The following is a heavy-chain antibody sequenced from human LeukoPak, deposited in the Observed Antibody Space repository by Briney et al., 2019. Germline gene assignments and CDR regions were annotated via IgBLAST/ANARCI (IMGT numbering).Heavy chain of an antibody. CDR3: ARDGGVSVAGAIDY. V-gene: IGHV3-48*03. D-gene: IGHD6-19*01. CDR1: AFTFSNYE. J-gene: IGHJ4*02. Sequence: GGSLRLSCAASAFTFSNYEMDWVRQAPGKGLEWVSYITGSGSNIYYAESVRGRFTISRDNAKNSLYLQMNSLRAEDTAVYYCARDGGVSVAGAIDYWGQGTLVTVSS. CDR2: ITGSGSNI.